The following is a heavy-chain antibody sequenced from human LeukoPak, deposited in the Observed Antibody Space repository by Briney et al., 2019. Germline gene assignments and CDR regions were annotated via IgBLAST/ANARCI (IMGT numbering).Heavy chain of an antibody. D-gene: IGHD3/OR15-3a*01. CDR1: GFTFSSYW. CDR3: ARDFGSGYGGFNWFDP. V-gene: IGHV3-74*01. CDR2: INTDGSST. J-gene: IGHJ5*02. Sequence: PGGSLRLSCAASGFTFSSYWMHWVRQAPGKGLVWVSRINTDGSSTSYADSVKGRFTISRDNAKSTLYLQMNSLRAEDTAVYYCARDFGSGYGGFNWFDPWGQGTLVTVSS.